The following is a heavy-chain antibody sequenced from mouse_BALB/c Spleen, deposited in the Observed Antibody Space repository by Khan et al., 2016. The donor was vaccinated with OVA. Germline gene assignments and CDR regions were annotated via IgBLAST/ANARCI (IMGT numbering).Heavy chain of an antibody. Sequence: QVQLKESGAELAKPGASVKMSCKASGYTFTSYWMHWVKQRPGQGLEWIGYINPSTGYTEYNQKFKDKATLTADKSSSTAYMQLSSLTSEDSAVDYCANHGSCSAWFTYGGQGTLVTVSA. CDR3: ANHGSCSAWFTY. J-gene: IGHJ3*01. CDR1: GYTFTSYW. CDR2: INPSTGYT. V-gene: IGHV1-7*01. D-gene: IGHD1-1*01.